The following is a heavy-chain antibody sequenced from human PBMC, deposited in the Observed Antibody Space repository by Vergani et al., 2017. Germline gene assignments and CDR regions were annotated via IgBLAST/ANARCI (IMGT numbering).Heavy chain of an antibody. J-gene: IGHJ6*02. CDR3: TTDPRYCGDGSCYWLRDHHYYGMDV. V-gene: IGHV3-15*07. Sequence: EVQLVESGGGIVKPGGSLRLSCVASGFSFRNAWMNWVRRTPGKGLEWVGRIKSTFDRGTTDYAAAVKGRFTISRDDEKITLFLQMNGLKTEDIGVYYCTTDPRYCGDGSCYWLRDHHYYGMDVWGQGTTVTVSS. CDR2: IKSTFDRGTT. D-gene: IGHD2-21*01. CDR1: GFSFRNAW.